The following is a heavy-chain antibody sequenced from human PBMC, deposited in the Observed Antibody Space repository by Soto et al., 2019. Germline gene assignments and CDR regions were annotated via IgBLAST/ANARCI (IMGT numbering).Heavy chain of an antibody. Sequence: PSETLSLTCAVYGGSFSGYYWSWIRQPPGKGLEWIGEINHSGSTNYNPSLKSRVTISVDTSKNQFSLKLSSVTAADTAVYYCARDPYSGYGPPDYWGQGTLVTSPQ. J-gene: IGHJ4*02. CDR2: INHSGST. CDR3: ARDPYSGYGPPDY. CDR1: GGSFSGYY. V-gene: IGHV4-34*01. D-gene: IGHD5-12*01.